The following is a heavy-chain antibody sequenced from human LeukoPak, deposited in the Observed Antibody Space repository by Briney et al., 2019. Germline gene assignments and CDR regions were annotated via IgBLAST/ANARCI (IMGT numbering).Heavy chain of an antibody. Sequence: GGSLRLSCVASEIIINNYWMHWVRQAPGKGLMWVSRINSDASFSSYADSVKGRFTISRDNSKNTLYLQMNSLRAEDTAVYYCAKFDSQWLPFDYWGQGTLVTVSS. D-gene: IGHD6-19*01. V-gene: IGHV3-74*01. J-gene: IGHJ4*02. CDR2: INSDASFS. CDR1: EIIINNYW. CDR3: AKFDSQWLPFDY.